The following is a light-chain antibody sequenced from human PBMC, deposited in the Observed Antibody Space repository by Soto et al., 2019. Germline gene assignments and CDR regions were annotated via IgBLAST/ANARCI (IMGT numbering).Light chain of an antibody. V-gene: IGKV1-5*03. Sequence: MTQAPPTRFFCXGGGVTISXXASQTISSWLAWYQQKPGKAPKLLIYKASTLKSGVPSRFSGSGSGTEFTLTISSLQPDDFATYYCQQYNSYPLTFGGGTKVDIK. CDR2: KAS. CDR3: QQYNSYPLT. CDR1: QTISSW. J-gene: IGKJ4*01.